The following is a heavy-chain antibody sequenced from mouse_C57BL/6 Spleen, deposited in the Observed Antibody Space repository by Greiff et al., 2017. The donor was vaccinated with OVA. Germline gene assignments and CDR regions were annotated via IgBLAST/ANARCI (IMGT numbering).Heavy chain of an antibody. V-gene: IGHV1-82*01. J-gene: IGHJ2*01. Sequence: VQLQQSGPELVKPGASVKISCKASGYAFSSSWMNWVKQRPGKGLEWIGRIYPGDGDTNYNGKFKGKATLTADKSSSTAYMQLSSLTSEDSAVYFCARGGSWGGSGPPFDYWGQGTTLTVSS. D-gene: IGHD4-1*01. CDR3: ARGGSWGGSGPPFDY. CDR1: GYAFSSSW. CDR2: IYPGDGDT.